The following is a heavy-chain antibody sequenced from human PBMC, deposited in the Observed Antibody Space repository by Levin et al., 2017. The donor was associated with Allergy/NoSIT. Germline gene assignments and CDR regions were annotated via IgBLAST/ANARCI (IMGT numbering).Heavy chain of an antibody. V-gene: IGHV3-9*01. Sequence: SLKISCAASGFTFDDYAMHWVREAPRKGLEWVSSINWNSGSIGYADSVKGRFTISRDNAKNSLYLQMNSLRAEDTALYYCAKAPGYCSSTSCSYYMDVWGKGTTVTVSS. J-gene: IGHJ6*03. CDR3: AKAPGYCSSTSCSYYMDV. CDR2: INWNSGSI. D-gene: IGHD2-2*01. CDR1: GFTFDDYA.